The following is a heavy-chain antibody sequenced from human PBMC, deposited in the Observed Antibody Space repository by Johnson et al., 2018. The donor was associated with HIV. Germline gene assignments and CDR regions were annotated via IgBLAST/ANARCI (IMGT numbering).Heavy chain of an antibody. CDR3: TTMSALWFRDIHVFGDGFDI. Sequence: EVQLVESGGGVVQPGTSLRLSCAASGFTFSNAWMSWVRQAPGKGLEWVGRIKSKTDGGTTDYAAPVKGRFTISRDDSKNTLYLQMNSLKTEDTAMYYCTTMSALWFRDIHVFGDGFDIWGQGTMVTVSS. V-gene: IGHV3-15*01. J-gene: IGHJ3*02. CDR2: IKSKTDGGTT. D-gene: IGHD3-10*01. CDR1: GFTFSNAW.